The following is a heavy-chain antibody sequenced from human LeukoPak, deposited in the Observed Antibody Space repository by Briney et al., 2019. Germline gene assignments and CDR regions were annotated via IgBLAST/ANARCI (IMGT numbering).Heavy chain of an antibody. J-gene: IGHJ4*02. V-gene: IGHV3-9*01. CDR1: GFTFDDYA. CDR3: AKDKQGGDYYDSSGPFDY. D-gene: IGHD3-22*01. CDR2: ISWSSGSI. Sequence: GGSLRLPCAASGFTFDDYAMHWVRQAPGKGLEWVSGISWSSGSIAYADSVKGRFSISRDKAKNSLYLQMNSLRAEDTASYYCAKDKQGGDYYDSSGPFDYWGQGTLVTVSS.